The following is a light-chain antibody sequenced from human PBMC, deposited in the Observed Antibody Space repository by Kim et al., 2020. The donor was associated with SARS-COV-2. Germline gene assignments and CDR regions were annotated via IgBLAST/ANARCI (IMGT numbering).Light chain of an antibody. CDR2: GAS. CDR3: QQYDNTPYT. J-gene: IGKJ2*01. Sequence: DIQMTQSPSSLSASVGDRVTITCQASQDISSYLNWYQQKPGKAPKLLIYGASTLETGVPSRFSGSGSGTDFTLTISSLQPEDFATYYCQQYDNTPYTFGQGTKLEIK. CDR1: QDISSY. V-gene: IGKV1-33*01.